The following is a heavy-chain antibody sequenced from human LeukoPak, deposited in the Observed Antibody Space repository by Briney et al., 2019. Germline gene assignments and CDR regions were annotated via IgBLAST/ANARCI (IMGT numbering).Heavy chain of an antibody. D-gene: IGHD2-21*01. CDR1: GYSISSGYY. CDR3: ARDHETDSGY. Sequence: PSETLSLTCTVSGYSISSGYYWGWILQPPGKGLEWIVSIYHSGSTYYNPSLKSRVTISVDTSKNQFSLKLSSVTAADTAVYYCARDHETDSGYWGQGTLVTVSS. CDR2: IYHSGST. J-gene: IGHJ4*02. V-gene: IGHV4-38-2*02.